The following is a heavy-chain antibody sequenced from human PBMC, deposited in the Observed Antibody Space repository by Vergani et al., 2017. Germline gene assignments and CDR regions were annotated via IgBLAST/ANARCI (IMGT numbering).Heavy chain of an antibody. CDR3: ARGRRDGYNWGYWYFYL. J-gene: IGHJ2*01. Sequence: EVQLVESGGGLVQPGGSLRLSCAASGFTFSSYWMHWVRQAPGKGRVWVSRINSDVSSTSYADSVKGRFTISRDNAKNTLYLQMNSLRAEDTAVYYCARGRRDGYNWGYWYFYLWGRGTLVTVSS. V-gene: IGHV3-74*01. CDR1: GFTFSSYW. D-gene: IGHD5-24*01. CDR2: INSDVSST.